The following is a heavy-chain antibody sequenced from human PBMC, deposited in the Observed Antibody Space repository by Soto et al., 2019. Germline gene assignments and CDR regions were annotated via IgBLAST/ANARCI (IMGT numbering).Heavy chain of an antibody. CDR1: GGSISSYY. J-gene: IGHJ4*02. Sequence: SETLSLTCTVSGGSISSYYWSWIRQPPGKGLEWIGYIYYSGSTNYNPSLKSRVTISVDTSKNQFSLKLSSVTAADTAVYYCARLLSDLGVLDYWGQGTLVTVSS. CDR3: ARLLSDLGVLDY. D-gene: IGHD3-16*01. CDR2: IYYSGST. V-gene: IGHV4-59*08.